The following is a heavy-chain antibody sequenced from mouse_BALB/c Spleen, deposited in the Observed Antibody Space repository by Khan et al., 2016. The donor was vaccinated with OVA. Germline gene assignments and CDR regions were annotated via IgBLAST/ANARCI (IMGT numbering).Heavy chain of an antibody. CDR1: GFTFSNYA. CDR2: ISTGGHYT. V-gene: IGHV5-9-3*01. Sequence: EVELVESGGGLVKPGGSLKLSCSASGFTFSNYAMSWVRQTPEKRLECVATISTGGHYTFSPDSVKGRFTISRDNAKNTLYLQMSSLRSEDTAMYYCARSLVDYHAMDYWGQGTSVTVSS. J-gene: IGHJ4*01. D-gene: IGHD2-2*01. CDR3: ARSLVDYHAMDY.